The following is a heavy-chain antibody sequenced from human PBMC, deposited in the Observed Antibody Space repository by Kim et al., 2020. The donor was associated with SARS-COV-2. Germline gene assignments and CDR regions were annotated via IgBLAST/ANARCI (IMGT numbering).Heavy chain of an antibody. CDR3: ARFSGTTGTTGFDP. V-gene: IGHV4-39*07. J-gene: IGHJ5*02. D-gene: IGHD1-1*01. Sequence: NPSLKSRVTISVDTSKNQFSLKLSSVTAADTAVYYCARFSGTTGTTGFDPWGQGTLVTVSS.